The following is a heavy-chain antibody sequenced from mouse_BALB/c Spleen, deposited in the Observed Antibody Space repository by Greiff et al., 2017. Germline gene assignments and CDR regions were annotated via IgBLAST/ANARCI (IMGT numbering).Heavy chain of an antibody. D-gene: IGHD1-1*01. V-gene: IGHV5-6*01. CDR3: ARQGDPYYGSSTMDY. CDR1: GFTFSSYG. CDR2: ISSGGSYT. Sequence: EVKVVESGGDLVKPGGSLKLSCAASGFTFSSYGMSWVRQTPDKRLEWVATISSGGSYTYYPDSVKGRFTISRDNAKNTLYLQMSSLKSEDTAMYYCARQGDPYYGSSTMDYWGQGTSVTVSS. J-gene: IGHJ4*01.